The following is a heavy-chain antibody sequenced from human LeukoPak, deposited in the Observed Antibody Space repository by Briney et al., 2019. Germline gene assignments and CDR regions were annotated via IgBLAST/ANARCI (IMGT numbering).Heavy chain of an antibody. CDR1: GFTFSTYA. CDR2: ISGSGGGT. D-gene: IGHD1-7*01. CDR3: AKPGTDSSFDYYYYMDV. J-gene: IGHJ6*03. Sequence: GGSLRLSCAASGFTFSTYAMSWVRQAPGKGLKWVSAISGSGGGTYYADSVKGRFTISRDNSKNTLYLQMNSLRAEDTAVYYCAKPGTDSSFDYYYYMDVWGKGTTVTVSS. V-gene: IGHV3-23*01.